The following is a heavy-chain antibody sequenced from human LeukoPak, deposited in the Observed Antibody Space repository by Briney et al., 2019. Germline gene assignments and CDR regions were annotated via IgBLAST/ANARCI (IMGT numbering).Heavy chain of an antibody. CDR2: INPSGGST. Sequence: VASVKVSCKASGYTFTGYYMHWVRQAPGQGLEWMGWINPSGGSTSYAQKFQGRVTMTRDMSTSTVYMELSSLRSEDTAVYYCARDRKSPNAFDIWGQGTMVTVSS. CDR3: ARDRKSPNAFDI. J-gene: IGHJ3*02. CDR1: GYTFTGYY. V-gene: IGHV1-46*01.